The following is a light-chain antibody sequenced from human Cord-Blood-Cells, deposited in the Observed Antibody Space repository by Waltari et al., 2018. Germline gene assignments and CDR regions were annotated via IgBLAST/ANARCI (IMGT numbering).Light chain of an antibody. CDR2: LGS. Sequence: IVLTNPPLPLPVTPGAPASISCRPSQSLLHSNGYNYMDWYLQKPGQSPQPLIYLGSNRASGVPDKFSGSGSGTDFTLKISRVEPEDFGVYYCMQSIQTCRTFGQGTRVEIK. J-gene: IGKJ5*01. CDR1: QSLLHSNGYNY. CDR3: MQSIQTCRT. V-gene: IGKV2-28*01.